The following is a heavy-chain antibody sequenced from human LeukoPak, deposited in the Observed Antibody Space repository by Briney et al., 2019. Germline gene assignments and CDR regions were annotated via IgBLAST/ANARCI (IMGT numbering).Heavy chain of an antibody. Sequence: RAGGSLRLSCAASGLTFSSYSMNWVRQAPGKGLEWVSYISSSSSTIYYADSVKGRFTISRDNAKNSLYLQMNSLRAEDTAVYYCARGDGGETTNGGYYFNYWGQGTLVTVSS. V-gene: IGHV3-48*04. CDR3: ARGDGGETTNGGYYFNY. D-gene: IGHD2-8*01. CDR1: GLTFSSYS. J-gene: IGHJ4*02. CDR2: ISSSSSTI.